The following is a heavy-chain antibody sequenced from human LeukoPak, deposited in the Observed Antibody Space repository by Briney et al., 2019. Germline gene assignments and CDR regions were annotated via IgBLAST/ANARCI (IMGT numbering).Heavy chain of an antibody. Sequence: GRSLRLSCAASGFTFSSYGMHWVRQAPGKGLEWVAVISYDGSNKYYADSVKGRFTISRDNSKNTLYLQMNSLRAEDTAVYYCAKSGLWFGEALDYWGQGTLVTVSS. J-gene: IGHJ4*02. D-gene: IGHD3-10*01. CDR2: ISYDGSNK. CDR3: AKSGLWFGEALDY. CDR1: GFTFSSYG. V-gene: IGHV3-30*18.